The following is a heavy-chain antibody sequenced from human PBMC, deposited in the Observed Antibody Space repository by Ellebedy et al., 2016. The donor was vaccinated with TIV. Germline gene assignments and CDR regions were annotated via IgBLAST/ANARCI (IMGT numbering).Heavy chain of an antibody. D-gene: IGHD1-1*01. Sequence: SQTLSLTCAISGDSVSSIRGAWNWIRQSPSGGLEWLGRTYYRSKWYNEYAVSVQSQITINPDTSKNQFSLQLTSVTPEDTAFYYCARSRNGYGPPLDYWGQGTLVTVSS. CDR2: TYYRSKWYN. CDR3: ARSRNGYGPPLDY. J-gene: IGHJ4*02. CDR1: GDSVSSIRGA. V-gene: IGHV6-1*01.